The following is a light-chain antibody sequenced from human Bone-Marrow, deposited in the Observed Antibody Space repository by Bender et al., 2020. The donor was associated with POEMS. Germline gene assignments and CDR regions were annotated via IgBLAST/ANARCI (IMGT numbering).Light chain of an antibody. CDR1: SSDIGGSNY. CDR2: DAR. CDR3: SSYATNTPVV. V-gene: IGLV2-14*03. J-gene: IGLJ2*01. Sequence: QSALTQPASVSGSPGQSITISCTGISSDIGGSNYISWYQQHAGKAPKLIIDDARHRPSGIPDRFSGSKSGDTASLTISGLQAEDEAAYYCSSYATNTPVVFGGGTKLTVL.